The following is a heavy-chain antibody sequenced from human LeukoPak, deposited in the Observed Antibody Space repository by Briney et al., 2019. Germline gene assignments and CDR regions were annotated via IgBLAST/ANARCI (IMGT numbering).Heavy chain of an antibody. CDR1: GDGVSSNRAA. CDR3: AKERFGEFNAFDI. J-gene: IGHJ3*02. Sequence: SQTLSLSCAISGDGVSSNRAAWNWIRQSPSRGLEWLGRTYYRSKWFNDYGVSVKSRITINPDTSKNQFSLQLNSVTPEDTAVYYCAKERFGEFNAFDIWGQGTMVTVSS. D-gene: IGHD3-10*01. CDR2: TYYRSKWFN. V-gene: IGHV6-1*01.